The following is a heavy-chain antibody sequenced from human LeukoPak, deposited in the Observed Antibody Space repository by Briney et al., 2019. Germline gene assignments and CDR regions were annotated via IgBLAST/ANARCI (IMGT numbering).Heavy chain of an antibody. D-gene: IGHD3-10*01. CDR3: AREIRWFGELPKPFDY. J-gene: IGHJ4*02. V-gene: IGHV1-2*02. CDR2: INPNSGGT. CDR1: GYTFTGYY. Sequence: ASVKVSCKASGYTFTGYYMHWVRQAPGQGLEWMGWINPNSGGTNYAQKFQGRVTMTRDTSISTAYMELSRLRSDDTAVYYCAREIRWFGELPKPFDYWGQGTLVTVSS.